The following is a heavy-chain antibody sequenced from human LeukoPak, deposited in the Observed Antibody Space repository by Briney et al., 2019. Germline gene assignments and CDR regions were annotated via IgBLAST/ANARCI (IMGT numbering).Heavy chain of an antibody. CDR3: ARDHYYDSRGPGDWFDP. J-gene: IGHJ5*02. CDR1: GYTFTNYG. V-gene: IGHV1-18*01. D-gene: IGHD3-22*01. CDR2: ISAYNGNT. Sequence: ASGKVSCKASGYTFTNYGISWVRQAPGQGLEWMGWISAYNGNTTYAQKFQGRVIMTTDTSTGTAYMELRTLRSDDTALYYCARDHYYDSRGPGDWFDPWGQGTLVTVSS.